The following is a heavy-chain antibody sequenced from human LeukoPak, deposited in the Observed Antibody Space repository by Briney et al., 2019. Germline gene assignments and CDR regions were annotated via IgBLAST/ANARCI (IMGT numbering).Heavy chain of an antibody. V-gene: IGHV1-2*02. D-gene: IGHD3-3*01. J-gene: IGHJ4*02. CDR2: INPNSGGT. CDR3: AREYDFWRAFDY. CDR1: GYTFTGYF. Sequence: GASVKVSCKASGYTFTGYFMHWVRQAPGQGLEWMVWINPNSGGTDYAQKFQGRVTMTRDTSISTAYMELSRLRSDDTAVYYCAREYDFWRAFDYWGQGTLVTVSS.